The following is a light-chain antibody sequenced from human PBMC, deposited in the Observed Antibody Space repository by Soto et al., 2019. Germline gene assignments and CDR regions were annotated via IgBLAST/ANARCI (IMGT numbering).Light chain of an antibody. V-gene: IGKV3-15*01. CDR2: GAS. CDR3: QQYNDWPRT. CDR1: QSVSSN. Sequence: EIGMTQSPATLSVSPGERATLSCRAGQSVSSNLAWYQEKPGQAPRLLIYGASTRATGIPARFSGSGSGTEFTLTISSLQSEDFAVYYCQQYNDWPRTFGQGTKADI. J-gene: IGKJ1*01.